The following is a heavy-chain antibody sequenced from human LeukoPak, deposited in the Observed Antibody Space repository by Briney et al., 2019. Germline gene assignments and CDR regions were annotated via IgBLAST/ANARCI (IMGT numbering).Heavy chain of an antibody. J-gene: IGHJ4*02. CDR2: ISSSSSYI. CDR1: GFTFSSYS. D-gene: IGHD3-9*01. Sequence: GGSLRLSCAASGFTFSSYSMNWVRQAPGKGLEWVSSISSSSSYIYYADSVKGRFTISRDNAKNSLYLQMNSLRAEDTAVYYCARELRYFDWGEAGPDYWGQGTLVTVSS. CDR3: ARELRYFDWGEAGPDY. V-gene: IGHV3-21*01.